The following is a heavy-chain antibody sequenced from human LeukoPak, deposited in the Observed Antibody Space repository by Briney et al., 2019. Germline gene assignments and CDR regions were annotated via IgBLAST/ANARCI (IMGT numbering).Heavy chain of an antibody. D-gene: IGHD4-17*01. Sequence: GGSLRLSCAASGFTFSSYWMGWVRQAPGKGLEWVANIKQDGSEKYYVDSVKGRFTISRDNAKNSLYLQMNSLRAEDTAVYYCARDEYGDYLGSSFFDYWGQGTLVTVSS. V-gene: IGHV3-7*01. CDR1: GFTFSSYW. CDR3: ARDEYGDYLGSSFFDY. J-gene: IGHJ4*02. CDR2: IKQDGSEK.